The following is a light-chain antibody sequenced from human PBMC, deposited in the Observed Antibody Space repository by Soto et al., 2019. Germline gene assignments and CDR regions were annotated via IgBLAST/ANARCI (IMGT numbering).Light chain of an antibody. V-gene: IGKV3-15*01. CDR2: GAS. CDR3: QQYNNWPLT. J-gene: IGKJ4*01. Sequence: TXPPATLSLSPVELATLSCRASQSVSSNLAWYQQKPGQAPRLLIYGASTRATGIPARFSGSGSGTEFTLTISSLQSEDFAVYYCQQYNNWPLTFGGGTKVDIK. CDR1: QSVSSN.